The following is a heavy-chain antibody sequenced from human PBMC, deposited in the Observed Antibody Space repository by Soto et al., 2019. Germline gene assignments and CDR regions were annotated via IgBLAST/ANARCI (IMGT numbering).Heavy chain of an antibody. CDR3: ARGRTVRDHDDFDL. CDR2: MSYDGNSK. D-gene: IGHD2-21*01. V-gene: IGHV3-30-3*01. Sequence: QVQLVESGGGVVQPGGSLRHSCAASGFTFSSYSMHWVRQAPGKGLEWVAAMSYDGNSKYFADSVKGRFTISRDNSKNTLSLQLNSLGAEDSAVYYCARGRTVRDHDDFDLWGQGTLVTVSS. J-gene: IGHJ4*02. CDR1: GFTFSSYS.